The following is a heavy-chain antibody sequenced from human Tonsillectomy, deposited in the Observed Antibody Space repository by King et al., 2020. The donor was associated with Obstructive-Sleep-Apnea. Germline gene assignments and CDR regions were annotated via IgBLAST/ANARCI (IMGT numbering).Heavy chain of an antibody. J-gene: IGHJ4*02. V-gene: IGHV4-39*07. Sequence: QLQESGPGLVKPSETLSLTCTVSGGSISSSSYYWGWIRQPPGKGLEWIGSIYYSGSTYYNPSLKSRVTISVDTSKNQFSLKLSSVTAADTAVYYCAREDFSSGWYDFMDYWGQGTLVTVSS. CDR1: GGSISSSSYY. CDR3: AREDFSSGWYDFMDY. D-gene: IGHD6-19*01. CDR2: IYYSGST.